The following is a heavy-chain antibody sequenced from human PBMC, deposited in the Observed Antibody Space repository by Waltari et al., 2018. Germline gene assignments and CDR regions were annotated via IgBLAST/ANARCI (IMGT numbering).Heavy chain of an antibody. CDR2: VLSTGKT. V-gene: IGHV4-4*02. Sequence: QLQESGPGLVKPSGTLSPSCAVSGDSVTRATWWGWVRQSPQRGLEWIGQVLSTGKTNYSPSFASRVTMSLDASNNQFSLKVTSATAADTAVYYCARDRGRGLYLDVWGPGTLVTVSP. CDR1: GDSVTRATW. J-gene: IGHJ4*02. D-gene: IGHD2-15*01. CDR3: ARDRGRGLYLDV.